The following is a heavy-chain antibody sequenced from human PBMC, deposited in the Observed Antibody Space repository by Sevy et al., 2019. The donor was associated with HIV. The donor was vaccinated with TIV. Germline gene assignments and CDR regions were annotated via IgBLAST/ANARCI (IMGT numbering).Heavy chain of an antibody. Sequence: ETLSLTCTVSGGSISSYYWSWIRQPPGKRLEWIGYIYYSGSTNYNPSLKSRVTISVDTSKNQFSLKLRSVTAADTAGYYCARESYDILPGSRGMDVWGQGTTVTVSS. CDR2: IYYSGST. CDR3: ARESYDILPGSRGMDV. D-gene: IGHD3-9*01. J-gene: IGHJ6*02. V-gene: IGHV4-59*01. CDR1: GGSISSYY.